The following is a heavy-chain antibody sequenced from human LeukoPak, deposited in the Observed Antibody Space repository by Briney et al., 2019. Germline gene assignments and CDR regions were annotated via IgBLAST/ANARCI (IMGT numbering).Heavy chain of an antibody. D-gene: IGHD6-19*01. CDR3: AEAGSSGWYWGY. J-gene: IGHJ4*02. CDR2: INHSGGT. Sequence: SETLSLTCAVYGGSFSGYYWSWIRQPPGKRLEWIGEINHSGGTNYNPSLKSRVTISVDTSKNQFSLKLSSVTAADTAVYYCAEAGSSGWYWGYWGQGTLVTVSS. V-gene: IGHV4-34*01. CDR1: GGSFSGYY.